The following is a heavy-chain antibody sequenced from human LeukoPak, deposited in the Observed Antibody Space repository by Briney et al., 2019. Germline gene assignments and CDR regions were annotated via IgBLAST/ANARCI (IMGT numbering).Heavy chain of an antibody. J-gene: IGHJ4*02. D-gene: IGHD2-2*02. V-gene: IGHV3-23*01. CDR2: ISGSGTST. CDR1: GFTFSSYA. CDR3: AGYNCSSTRCYTGGSDY. Sequence: PGGSLRLSCAASGFTFSSYAMSWVRQAPGKGLEWVSAISGSGTSTYYADSVKGRFTISRDSSKNTLYLQMNSLRVEDTAVYYCAGYNCSSTRCYTGGSDYWGQGTLVTVSS.